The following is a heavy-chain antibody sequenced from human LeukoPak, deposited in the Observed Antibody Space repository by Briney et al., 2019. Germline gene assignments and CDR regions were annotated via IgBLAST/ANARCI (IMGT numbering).Heavy chain of an antibody. V-gene: IGHV1-69*02. D-gene: IGHD2-2*01. CDR1: GGTFSSYT. CDR3: ARNGAGCSSTSCYVDY. J-gene: IGHJ4*02. Sequence: SVKVSCKASGGTFSSYTISWVRQAPGQGLEWMGRIIPILGIANYAQKFQGRVTITADKSTSTAYMELSSLRSEDTAVYYCARNGAGCSSTSCYVDYWGQGTLVTVSS. CDR2: IIPILGIA.